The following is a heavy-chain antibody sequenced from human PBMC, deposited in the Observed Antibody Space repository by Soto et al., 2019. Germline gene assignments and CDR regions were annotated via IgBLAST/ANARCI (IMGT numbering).Heavy chain of an antibody. CDR1: GGTLNKHA. V-gene: IGHV1-69*01. J-gene: IGHJ3*01. CDR3: ARGGTSGWLKGAYDV. CDR2: IIPMVGIP. D-gene: IGHD6-19*01. Sequence: QVQLVQSGAEVKKPGSSVKVSCRASGGTLNKHAITWVRRAPGLGLEWLGGIIPMVGIPNYPQKILGRVTITADDSTNTSHMELNSLTSDDTAVYYCARGGTSGWLKGAYDVWGQGTMVTVSS.